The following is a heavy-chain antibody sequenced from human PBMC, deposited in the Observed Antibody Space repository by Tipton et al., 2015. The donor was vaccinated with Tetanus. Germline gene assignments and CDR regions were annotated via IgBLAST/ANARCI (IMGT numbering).Heavy chain of an antibody. CDR3: ARANYDFPKKGPFDS. V-gene: IGHV4-59*01. Sequence: LRLSCTVSGVSISSYYWSWIRQSPGKGLEWLGYISYSGSTNSNYSLKSRITISQDTSKNQFSLKLTSVTAADTAVYYCARANYDFPKKGPFDSWGQGTQVIVSS. CDR2: ISYSGST. CDR1: GVSISSYY. J-gene: IGHJ4*02. D-gene: IGHD3-3*01.